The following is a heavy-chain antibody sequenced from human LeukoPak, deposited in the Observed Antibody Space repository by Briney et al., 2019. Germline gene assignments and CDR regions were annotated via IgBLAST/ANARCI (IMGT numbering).Heavy chain of an antibody. CDR2: INHNGGT. Sequence: SSETLSLTCAVYGGSFSGYFWSWIRQPPGKGLEWIGDINHNGGTNYNPSLKSRVTISVDTSKNQFSLRLSSVTAADTAVYYCARARQNPYFEERRRGNWFDPWGQGTLVTVSS. CDR3: ARARQNPYFEERRRGNWFDP. V-gene: IGHV4-34*01. J-gene: IGHJ5*02. D-gene: IGHD3-9*01. CDR1: GGSFSGYF.